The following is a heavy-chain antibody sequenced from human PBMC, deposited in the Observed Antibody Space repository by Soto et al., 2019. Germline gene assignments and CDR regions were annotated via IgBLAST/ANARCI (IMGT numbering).Heavy chain of an antibody. V-gene: IGHV1-69*13. D-gene: IGHD2-8*01. CDR1: GGTFSSYA. Sequence: SVKVSCKASGGTFSSYAISWVRQAPGQGLEWMGGIIPIFGTANYAQKFQGRVTITADESTSTAYMEPSSLRSEDTAVYYCASTTPCTNGVCYTPDAFDIWGQGTMVTVSS. CDR3: ASTTPCTNGVCYTPDAFDI. J-gene: IGHJ3*02. CDR2: IIPIFGTA.